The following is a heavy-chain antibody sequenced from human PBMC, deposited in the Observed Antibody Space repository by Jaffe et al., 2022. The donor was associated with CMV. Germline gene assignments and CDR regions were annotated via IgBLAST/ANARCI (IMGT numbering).Heavy chain of an antibody. D-gene: IGHD3-3*01. Sequence: EVQLVESGGGLVQPGGSLRLSCAASGFTFSSYAMSWVRQAPGKGLEWVSAISGSGGSTYYADSVKGRFTISRDNSKNTLYLQMNSLRAEDTAVYYCAKEFRSRLFGVVTPGRLGGYFDYWGQGTLVTVSS. CDR1: GFTFSSYA. J-gene: IGHJ4*02. V-gene: IGHV3-23*04. CDR2: ISGSGGST. CDR3: AKEFRSRLFGVVTPGRLGGYFDY.